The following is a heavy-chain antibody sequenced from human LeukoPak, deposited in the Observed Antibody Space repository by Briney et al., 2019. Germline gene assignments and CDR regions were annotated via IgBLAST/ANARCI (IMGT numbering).Heavy chain of an antibody. Sequence: SVKVSCKASGGTFSSYAISWVRQAPGQGLEWMGGIIPIFGTANYAQRFQGRVTITADESTSIAYMELSSLRSEDTAVYYCAKGYGDHVYYYYGMDVWGQGTTVTVSS. J-gene: IGHJ6*02. CDR2: IIPIFGTA. D-gene: IGHD4-17*01. V-gene: IGHV1-69*13. CDR3: AKGYGDHVYYYYGMDV. CDR1: GGTFSSYA.